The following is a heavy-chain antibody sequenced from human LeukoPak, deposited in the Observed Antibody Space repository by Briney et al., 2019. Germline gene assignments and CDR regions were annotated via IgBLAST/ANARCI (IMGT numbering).Heavy chain of an antibody. CDR2: ISGSGSST. V-gene: IGHV3-23*01. CDR1: GFTFSSYW. Sequence: PGGSLRLSCAASGFTFSSYWMHWVRQAPGKGLEWVSGISGSGSSTYYADSVKGRFTLSRDYPKNTLYLQMNSLRAEDTAVYFCAKYSGSYYYPPNWDSWGQGTLVTVSS. CDR3: AKYSGSYYYPPNWDS. D-gene: IGHD1-26*01. J-gene: IGHJ4*02.